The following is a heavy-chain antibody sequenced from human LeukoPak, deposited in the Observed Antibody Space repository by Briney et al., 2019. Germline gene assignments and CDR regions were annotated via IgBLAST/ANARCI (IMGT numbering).Heavy chain of an antibody. V-gene: IGHV3-64*01. CDR2: ISSNGGST. J-gene: IGHJ4*02. Sequence: GGSLRLSCAASGFTFSSYAMHWVRQAPGKGLEYVSAISSNGGSTYYANSVKGRFTISRDNSKNTLYLQMGSLRAEDMAVYYCARGILTGQYSFDYWGQGTLVTVSS. CDR1: GFTFSSYA. D-gene: IGHD3-9*01. CDR3: ARGILTGQYSFDY.